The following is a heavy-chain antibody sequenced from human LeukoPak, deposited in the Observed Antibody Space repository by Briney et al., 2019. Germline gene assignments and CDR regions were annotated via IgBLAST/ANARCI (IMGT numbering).Heavy chain of an antibody. V-gene: IGHV3-30-3*01. Sequence: PGGSLRLSCGASGFSFTNYDIHWVRQAPGRGLEWVAVTSLDGSNKLYTDTVRGRFIISRDNSKNTVYLQMDSLRAEDTAVYYCARDLTLGKPDYFDHWGQGTLVTVSS. J-gene: IGHJ4*02. CDR2: TSLDGSNK. D-gene: IGHD7-27*01. CDR3: ARDLTLGKPDYFDH. CDR1: GFSFTNYD.